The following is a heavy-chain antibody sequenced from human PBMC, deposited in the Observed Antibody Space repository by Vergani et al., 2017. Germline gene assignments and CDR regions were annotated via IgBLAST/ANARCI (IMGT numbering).Heavy chain of an antibody. CDR1: GFTFSSYG. D-gene: IGHD2-15*01. Sequence: QVQLVESGGGVVQPGRSLRLSCAASGFTFSSYGMHWVRQAPGKGLEWVAVISYDGSNKYYADSVKGRFTISRDNSKNTLYLQMNSLRAEDTAVYYCAKXRSRVYYYYYIDVWGKGTTVTVSS. V-gene: IGHV3-30*18. CDR2: ISYDGSNK. CDR3: AKXRSRVYYYYYIDV. J-gene: IGHJ6*03.